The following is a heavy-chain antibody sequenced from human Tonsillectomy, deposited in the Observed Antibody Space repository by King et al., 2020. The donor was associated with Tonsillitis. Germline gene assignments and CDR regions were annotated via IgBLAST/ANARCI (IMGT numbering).Heavy chain of an antibody. V-gene: IGHV4-59*08. Sequence: VQLQESGPGLVKPSETLSLTCTVSGGSISSYYWSWIRQPPGKGLEWIGYIYYSGSTNYNPSLKSRVTISVDTSKNQFSLKLSSVTAADTAVYYCASQQWLKTGWFDPCGQGTLVTVSS. CDR2: IYYSGST. CDR3: ASQQWLKTGWFDP. CDR1: GGSISSYY. J-gene: IGHJ5*02. D-gene: IGHD6-19*01.